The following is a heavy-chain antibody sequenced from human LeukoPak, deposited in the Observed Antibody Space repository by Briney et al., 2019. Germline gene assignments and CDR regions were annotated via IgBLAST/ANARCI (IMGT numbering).Heavy chain of an antibody. CDR3: ARDTSVTADAFDI. D-gene: IGHD4-17*01. CDR2: IYYSGST. Sequence: PSETLSLTCTVSGGSISSSSYYWGWIRQPPGKGLEWIGSIYYSGSTYYNPSLKSRVTISVDTSKNQFSLKLSSVTAADTAVYYCARDTSVTADAFDIWGQGTMVTVSS. V-gene: IGHV4-39*07. J-gene: IGHJ3*02. CDR1: GGSISSSSYY.